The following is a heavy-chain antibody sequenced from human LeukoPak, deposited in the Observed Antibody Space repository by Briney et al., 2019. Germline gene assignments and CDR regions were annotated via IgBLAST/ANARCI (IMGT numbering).Heavy chain of an antibody. D-gene: IGHD6-13*01. CDR3: ARDSIAYSSSWYDWFDP. V-gene: IGHV1-8*02. CDR2: MNPNSGHT. CDR1: GYTFTGYY. J-gene: IGHJ5*02. Sequence: ASVKVSCKASGYTFTGYYMHWVRQAPGQGLEWMGWMNPNSGHTGYAQNFQGRVTMTRNTSISTAYMVLSSLRSEDTAVYYCARDSIAYSSSWYDWFDPWGQGTLVTVSS.